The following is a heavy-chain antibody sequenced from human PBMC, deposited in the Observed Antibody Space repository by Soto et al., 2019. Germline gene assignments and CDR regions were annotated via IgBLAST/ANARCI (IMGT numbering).Heavy chain of an antibody. CDR2: ISATGGGT. J-gene: IGHJ4*02. V-gene: IGHV3-23*01. Sequence: PGGSLRLSCAASGFTLSSYHMDWVRQAPGKGLEWVSLISATGGGTYYADSVKGRFTISKDNSHNTLYLQVHSLTAEDTAVYYCAKDRRAGGNSAFYFDFWGQGAQVTVSS. D-gene: IGHD3-16*01. CDR3: AKDRRAGGNSAFYFDF. CDR1: GFTLSSYH.